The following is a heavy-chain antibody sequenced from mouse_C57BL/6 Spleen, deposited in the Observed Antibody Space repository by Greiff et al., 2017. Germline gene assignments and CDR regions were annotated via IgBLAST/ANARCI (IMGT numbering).Heavy chain of an antibody. Sequence: EVHLVESGGGLVKPGGSLKLSCAASGFTFSDYGMHWVRQAPEKGLEWVAYISSGSSTIYYADTVKGRFTISRDNAKNTLFLQMTSLRSEDTAMYYCARPPLYYDSAWFAYWGQGTLVTVSA. V-gene: IGHV5-17*01. CDR3: ARPPLYYDSAWFAY. J-gene: IGHJ3*01. D-gene: IGHD2-4*01. CDR1: GFTFSDYG. CDR2: ISSGSSTI.